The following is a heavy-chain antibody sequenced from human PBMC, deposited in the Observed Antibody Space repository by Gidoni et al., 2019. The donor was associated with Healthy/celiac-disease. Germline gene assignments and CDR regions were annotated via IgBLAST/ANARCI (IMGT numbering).Heavy chain of an antibody. J-gene: IGHJ4*02. D-gene: IGHD2-2*01. CDR1: GFTFSSYS. Sequence: EVQLVESGGGLVKPGGSLRLSCAASGFTFSSYSMNWVRQAPGKGLEWVSSISSSSSYISYADSVKGQFTISRDNAKNSLYLQMNSLVAADTAVDYCARVPADYWGQGTLVTVSS. CDR3: ARVPADY. CDR2: ISSSSSYI. V-gene: IGHV3-21*01.